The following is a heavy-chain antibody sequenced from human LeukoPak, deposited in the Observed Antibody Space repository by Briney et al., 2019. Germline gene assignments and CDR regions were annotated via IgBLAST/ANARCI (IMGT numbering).Heavy chain of an antibody. CDR1: GGTFSSYA. D-gene: IGHD3-22*01. V-gene: IGHV1-69*13. Sequence: SVKVSCKASGGTFSSYAISWVRQAPGQGLEWMGGIIPIFGTANYAQKFQGRVTITADESTSTAYMELSSLRSEDTAVYYCASRNYYYDSSGYYLSGAFDIWGQGTMVSVSS. J-gene: IGHJ3*02. CDR2: IIPIFGTA. CDR3: ASRNYYYDSSGYYLSGAFDI.